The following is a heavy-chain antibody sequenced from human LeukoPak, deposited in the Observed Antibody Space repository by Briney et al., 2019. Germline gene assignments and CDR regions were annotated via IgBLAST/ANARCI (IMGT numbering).Heavy chain of an antibody. CDR1: GFTFSDYY. D-gene: IGHD3-10*01. CDR2: ISSSGSTI. J-gene: IGHJ4*02. Sequence: GGSLRLSCAASGFTFSDYYMSWIREAPGKGLERVSYISSSGSTIYYADSVKGRFTISRDNAKNSLYLQMNSLRAEDTAVYYCARDLGYYYGSGSYISDYYFDYWGQGTLVTVSS. CDR3: ARDLGYYYGSGSYISDYYFDY. V-gene: IGHV3-11*01.